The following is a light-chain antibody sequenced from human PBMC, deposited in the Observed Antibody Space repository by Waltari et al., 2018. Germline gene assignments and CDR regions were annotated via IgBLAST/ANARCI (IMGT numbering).Light chain of an antibody. V-gene: IGLV2-18*02. CDR1: SRDVGSYNR. J-gene: IGLJ1*01. CDR2: EVS. CDR3: ISYTSSSTYV. Sequence: QSALTQPPSVSGSPGQSVTISCTGTSRDVGSYNRVSWYQQPPGTAPKLMIYEVSNRPSGVPDRFSGSKSGNTASLTISGLQAEDEADYYCISYTSSSTYVFGTGTKVTVL.